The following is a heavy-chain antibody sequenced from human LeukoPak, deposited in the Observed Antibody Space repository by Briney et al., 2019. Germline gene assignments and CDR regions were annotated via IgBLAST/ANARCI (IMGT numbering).Heavy chain of an antibody. CDR2: IYYSGST. CDR1: GGSISSYY. J-gene: IGHJ4*02. Sequence: PSETLSLTCTVSGGSISSYYWSWIRQPPGKGLEWIGYIYYSGSTNYNPSLKSRVTISVDTSKNQFSLKLSSVTAADTAVYYCARHSRWELFDYWGQGTLVTVSS. D-gene: IGHD1-26*01. CDR3: ARHSRWELFDY. V-gene: IGHV4-59*08.